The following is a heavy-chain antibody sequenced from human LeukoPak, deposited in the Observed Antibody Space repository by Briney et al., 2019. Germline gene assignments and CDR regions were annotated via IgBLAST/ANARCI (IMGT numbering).Heavy chain of an antibody. V-gene: IGHV3-30*02. CDR2: IRYDGSNK. D-gene: IGHD2-21*01. J-gene: IGHJ3*02. Sequence: GGSLRLSCAASGFIFSSYGMHWVRQAPGKGLEWVAFIRYDGSNKYYADSVKGRFTISRDNSKNTLYLQMNSLRAEDTAVYYCAKGLGVVIAIPHAFDIWGQGTMVTVSS. CDR3: AKGLGVVIAIPHAFDI. CDR1: GFIFSSYG.